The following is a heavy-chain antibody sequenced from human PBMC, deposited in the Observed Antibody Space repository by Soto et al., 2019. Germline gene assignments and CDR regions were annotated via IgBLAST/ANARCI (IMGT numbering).Heavy chain of an antibody. CDR1: GFTFSNYA. D-gene: IGHD3-10*01. V-gene: IGHV3-23*01. Sequence: EVQLLESGGGLVQPGGSLRLSCAASGFTFSNYAMSWVRQAPGKGLEWVSAISGSGGSTYYADSVKGRFTISRDSSKNTLVLQMNSLRAEDTAVYYCAKGLDYYGSGSYYVGVDCWGQGTLVTVSS. J-gene: IGHJ4*02. CDR3: AKGLDYYGSGSYYVGVDC. CDR2: ISGSGGST.